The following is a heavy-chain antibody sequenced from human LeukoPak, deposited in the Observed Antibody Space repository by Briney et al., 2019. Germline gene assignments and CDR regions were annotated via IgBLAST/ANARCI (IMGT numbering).Heavy chain of an antibody. Sequence: SETLSLTCAVYGGSFSGYYWSWIRQPPGKGLEWIGEIKHSGSTNYNPSLKSRVAISVDTSKNQFSLKLSSVTAADTAVYYRARGPLVGASLDYWGQGTLVTVSS. CDR2: IKHSGST. V-gene: IGHV4-34*01. D-gene: IGHD1-26*01. J-gene: IGHJ4*02. CDR1: GGSFSGYY. CDR3: ARGPLVGASLDY.